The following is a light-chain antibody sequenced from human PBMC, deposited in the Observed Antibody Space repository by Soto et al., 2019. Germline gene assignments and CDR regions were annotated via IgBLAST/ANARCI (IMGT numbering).Light chain of an antibody. CDR3: QHYSNWQTWT. CDR1: QTVSSN. Sequence: EIVMTQSPATLSVSPGERATLSCRASQTVSSNLAWYQQRPGQAPRLLIYGASTRATDTPARFSGSGSETEFTLTISSLQSEDFAVYYCQHYSNWQTWTFGQGTRVDMK. CDR2: GAS. V-gene: IGKV3-15*01. J-gene: IGKJ1*01.